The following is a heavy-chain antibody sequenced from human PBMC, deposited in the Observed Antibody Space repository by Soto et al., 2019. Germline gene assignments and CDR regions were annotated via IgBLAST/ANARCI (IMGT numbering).Heavy chain of an antibody. CDR3: ARASNYYYDSSGYLYFDY. Sequence: EVQLVESGGGLVKPGGSLRLSCAASGFTFSSYSMNWVRQAPGKGLEWVSSISSSSSYIYYADSVKGRFTISRDNAKNSLYLQMNSLRAEDTAVYYCARASNYYYDSSGYLYFDYWGQGTLVTVSS. J-gene: IGHJ4*02. CDR1: GFTFSSYS. D-gene: IGHD3-22*01. CDR2: ISSSSSYI. V-gene: IGHV3-21*01.